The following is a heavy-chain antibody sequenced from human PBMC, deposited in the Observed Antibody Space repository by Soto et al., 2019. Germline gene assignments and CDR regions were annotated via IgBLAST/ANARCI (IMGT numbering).Heavy chain of an antibody. CDR2: IYYSGST. CDR3: ASQGYSSYYGMDV. CDR1: GGSISSYY. J-gene: IGHJ6*02. V-gene: IGHV4-59*01. D-gene: IGHD5-18*01. Sequence: SETLSLTCTVSGGSISSYYLSWIRQPPGKGLEWIGYIYYSGSTNYNPSLKSRVTISVDTSKNQFSLKLSSVTAADTAVYYCASQGYSSYYGMDVWGQGTTVTVSS.